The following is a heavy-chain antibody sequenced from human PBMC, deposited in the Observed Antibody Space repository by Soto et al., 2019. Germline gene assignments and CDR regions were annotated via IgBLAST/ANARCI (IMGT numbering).Heavy chain of an antibody. J-gene: IGHJ4*02. D-gene: IGHD5-12*01. CDR2: ISYDGSNK. CDR1: GFTFSSYA. Sequence: GGSLRLSCAASGFTFSSYAMHWVRQAPGKGLEWVAVISYDGSNKYYADSVKGRFTISRDNSKNTLYLQMNSLRAEDTAVYYCARGATIRPFDYWGQGTLVTVSS. V-gene: IGHV3-30-3*01. CDR3: ARGATIRPFDY.